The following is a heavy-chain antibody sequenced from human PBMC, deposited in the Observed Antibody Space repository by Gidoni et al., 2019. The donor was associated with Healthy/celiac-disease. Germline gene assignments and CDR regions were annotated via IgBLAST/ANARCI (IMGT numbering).Heavy chain of an antibody. V-gene: IGHV3-23*01. J-gene: IGHJ4*02. Sequence: EVQLLESGGGLVQPGGSLRLSGAASGFAFSSYAMSWVRQAPGEGLEWVSAISGSGGNIYYPDSVRGRFTVSRDNSKNTLYLEMNSLRAEDTATYYCAKVRGVAVLRYFDWTNWGQGTLVTVSS. CDR3: AKVRGVAVLRYFDWTN. D-gene: IGHD3-9*01. CDR1: GFAFSSYA. CDR2: ISGSGGNI.